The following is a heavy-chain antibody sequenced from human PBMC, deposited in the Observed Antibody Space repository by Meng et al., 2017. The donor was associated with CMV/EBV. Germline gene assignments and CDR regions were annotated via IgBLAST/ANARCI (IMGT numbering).Heavy chain of an antibody. CDR3: ARWGAIVVVPAASDY. CDR2: ISSSGSTI. J-gene: IGHJ4*02. V-gene: IGHV3-11*04. CDR1: GFPFSDYY. Sequence: SGFPFSDYYMSWIRQAPGKGLEWVSYISSSGSTIYYADSVKGRFTISRDNAKNSLYLQMNSLRAEDTAVYYCARWGAIVVVPAASDYWGQGTLVTVSS. D-gene: IGHD2-2*01.